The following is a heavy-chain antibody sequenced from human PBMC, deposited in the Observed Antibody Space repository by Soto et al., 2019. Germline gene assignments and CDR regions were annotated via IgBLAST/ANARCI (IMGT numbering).Heavy chain of an antibody. J-gene: IGHJ5*02. Sequence: PSETLSLTCAVSGGSISSGGYSWSWIRQPPGKGLEWIGYIYHSGSTYYNPSLKSRVTISVDRSKNQFSLKLSSVTAADTAVYYCARSLYYYDSSGYYTDWFDPWGPGTLVTVSS. V-gene: IGHV4-30-2*01. CDR2: IYHSGST. D-gene: IGHD3-22*01. CDR3: ARSLYYYDSSGYYTDWFDP. CDR1: GGSISSGGYS.